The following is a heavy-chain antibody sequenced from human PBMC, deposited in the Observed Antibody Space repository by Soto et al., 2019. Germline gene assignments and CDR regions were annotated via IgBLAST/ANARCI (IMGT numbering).Heavy chain of an antibody. Sequence: PRESLKISCKGSGYNFTTFWIGWVRQMPGKGLEWMGIIYPGDSETKYSPDFEGQVTTSADRSTNTAYLQWRSLRASDTAMYYCARLGFPGAIYFDSWGLGTLVTAPQ. CDR1: GYNFTTFW. V-gene: IGHV5-51*01. J-gene: IGHJ4*02. CDR2: IYPGDSET. CDR3: ARLGFPGAIYFDS.